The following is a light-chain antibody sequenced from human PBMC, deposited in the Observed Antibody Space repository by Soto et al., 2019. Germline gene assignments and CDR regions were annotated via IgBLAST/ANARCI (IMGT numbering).Light chain of an antibody. CDR3: ASWDYTLSGVL. Sequence: QSVLTQPPSASGTPGQRVTISCSGSSANIGSNDAFWYQQRPGTAPKPLIYRSNQRPSGVPDRFSGSKSGSSASLAISGLRSENEADYDCASWDYTLSGVLFGGGTKLTVL. CDR1: SANIGSND. J-gene: IGLJ2*01. V-gene: IGLV1-47*01. CDR2: RSN.